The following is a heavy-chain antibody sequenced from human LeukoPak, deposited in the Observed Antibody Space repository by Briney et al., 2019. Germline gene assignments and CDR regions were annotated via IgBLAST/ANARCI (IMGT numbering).Heavy chain of an antibody. CDR3: ARVYKLYKPDNYYYYMDV. CDR1: GGSISRYY. J-gene: IGHJ6*03. CDR2: IYYSGST. V-gene: IGHV4-59*01. Sequence: SETLSLTCTGSGGSISRYYWSWIRQPPGKGLEWVGFIYYSGSTNYNPSLKSRVTISVDTSKNQFSLKLSSVTAADTAVYYCARVYKLYKPDNYYYYMDVWGKGTTVTVSS. D-gene: IGHD2-2*01.